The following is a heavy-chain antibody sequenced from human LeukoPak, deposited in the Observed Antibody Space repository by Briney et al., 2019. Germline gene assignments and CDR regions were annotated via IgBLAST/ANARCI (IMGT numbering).Heavy chain of an antibody. D-gene: IGHD6-13*01. CDR1: GYTFTGYY. CDR3: ARDSIAAAETYYYYGMDV. Sequence: ASVKVSCKASGYTFTGYYMHWVRQAPGQGLEWMGWISAYNGNTNYAQKLQGRVTMTTDTSTSTAYMELRSLRSDDTAVYYCARDSIAAAETYYYYGMDVWGQGTTVTVSS. CDR2: ISAYNGNT. J-gene: IGHJ6*02. V-gene: IGHV1-18*04.